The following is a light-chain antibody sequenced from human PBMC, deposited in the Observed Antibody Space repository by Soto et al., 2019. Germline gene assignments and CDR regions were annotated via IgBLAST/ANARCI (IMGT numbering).Light chain of an antibody. CDR1: QDISNY. J-gene: IGKJ5*01. Sequence: DIQMTQSPSSLSADVGDRVTITCQASQDISNYLNWYQQKPGKAPKLLIYDASNLETGVPSRFSGSGSGTDFTFTITSLQPEDIATYYCQQYKHLISFGQGTRLEIK. CDR2: DAS. CDR3: QQYKHLIS. V-gene: IGKV1-33*01.